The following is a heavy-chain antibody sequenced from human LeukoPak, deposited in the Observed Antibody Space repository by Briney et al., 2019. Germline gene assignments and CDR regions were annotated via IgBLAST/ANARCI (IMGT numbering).Heavy chain of an antibody. V-gene: IGHV4-39*07. CDR3: AKTATGYSSGHYPGWPVDY. Sequence: SETLSLTCTVSGDSISNYYWGWIRQPPGKGLEWIGSIDYTGSSYYNPSLKSRVTISIDTSKNHFSLRLSSVTAADTAVYYCAKTATGYSSGHYPGWPVDYWGQGTLVTVSS. CDR1: GDSISNYY. D-gene: IGHD6-19*01. J-gene: IGHJ4*02. CDR2: IDYTGSS.